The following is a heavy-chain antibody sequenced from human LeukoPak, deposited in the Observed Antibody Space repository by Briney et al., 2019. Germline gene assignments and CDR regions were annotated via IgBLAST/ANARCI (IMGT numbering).Heavy chain of an antibody. J-gene: IGHJ5*02. CDR3: ARRAPGYQNIVVVTGQESSFDP. CDR1: GGSFSGYY. D-gene: IGHD2-21*02. CDR2: INISGST. Sequence: TAETLSLTCAVYGGSFSGYYWSWIRQPPGKGLEWIGEINISGSTNYNPSRKSRVTISVDTTKNQFSLKLSSVTAADTAVYYCARRAPGYQNIVVVTGQESSFDPWGQGTLVTVSS. V-gene: IGHV4-34*01.